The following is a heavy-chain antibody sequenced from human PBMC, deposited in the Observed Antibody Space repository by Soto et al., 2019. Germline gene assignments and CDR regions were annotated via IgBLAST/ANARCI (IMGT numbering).Heavy chain of an antibody. CDR3: ARQDIVVVVAALDDAFDI. CDR2: ISSSSSYI. V-gene: IGHV3-21*01. J-gene: IGHJ3*02. D-gene: IGHD2-15*01. CDR1: GFTFSSYS. Sequence: GGSLRLSCAASGFTFSSYSMNWVRQAPGKGLEWVSSISSSSSYIYYADSVKGRFTISRDNAKNSLYLQMNSLRAEDTAVYYCARQDIVVVVAALDDAFDIWGQGTMVTVSS.